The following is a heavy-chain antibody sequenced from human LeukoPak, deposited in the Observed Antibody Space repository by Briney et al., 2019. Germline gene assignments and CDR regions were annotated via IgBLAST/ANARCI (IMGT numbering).Heavy chain of an antibody. CDR3: AKAIQSSMVRGALGH. Sequence: PGRSLRLSCAASGFTFDDYAMHWVRQAPGKGLEWVSGISWNSGSIGYADSVKGRFTISRDNAKNSLYLQMNSLRAEDTALYYCAKAIQSSMVRGALGHWGQGTLVTVSS. D-gene: IGHD3-10*01. V-gene: IGHV3-9*01. CDR2: ISWNSGSI. J-gene: IGHJ5*02. CDR1: GFTFDDYA.